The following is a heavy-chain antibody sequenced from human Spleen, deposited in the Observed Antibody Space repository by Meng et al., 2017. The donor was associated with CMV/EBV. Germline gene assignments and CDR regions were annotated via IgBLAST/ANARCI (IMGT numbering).Heavy chain of an antibody. CDR2: INPNSGGT. CDR1: GYTFTGYY. Sequence: QVQLVQSGAEVKKPGASVKVSCKASGYTFTGYYMHWVRQAPGQGLEWMGWINPNSGGTNYAQKLQGRVTMTTDTSTSTAYMELRSLRSDDTAVYYCAISIAVANYFDYWGQGTLVTVSS. J-gene: IGHJ4*02. D-gene: IGHD6-19*01. V-gene: IGHV1-2*02. CDR3: AISIAVANYFDY.